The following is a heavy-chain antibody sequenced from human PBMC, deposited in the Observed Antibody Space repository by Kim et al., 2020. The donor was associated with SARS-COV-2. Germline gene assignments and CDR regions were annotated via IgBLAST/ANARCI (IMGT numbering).Heavy chain of an antibody. CDR3: ASLGTYYYDSSGYYLDY. J-gene: IGHJ4*02. V-gene: IGHV4-39*01. Sequence: KSRVTISVDTSKNQFSLKVSSVTAADTAVYYCASLGTYYYDSSGYYLDYWGQGTLVTVSS. D-gene: IGHD3-22*01.